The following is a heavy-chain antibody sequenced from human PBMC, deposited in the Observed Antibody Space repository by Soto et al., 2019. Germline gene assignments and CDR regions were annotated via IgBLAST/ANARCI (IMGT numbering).Heavy chain of an antibody. CDR2: ISGNGIAT. CDR1: GFIFSDHA. V-gene: IGHV3-23*01. CDR3: AKRTGWLQFGSGFYYYYGMDV. D-gene: IGHD5-12*01. J-gene: IGHJ6*02. Sequence: QAVGSLRLSCEASGFIFSDHAMSWVRQAPGKGLEWVSAISGNGIATYYADSVKGRFTISRDNSKNTLYLQMNRLRADDTAVYYCAKRTGWLQFGSGFYYYYGMDVWGQGTTVTVSS.